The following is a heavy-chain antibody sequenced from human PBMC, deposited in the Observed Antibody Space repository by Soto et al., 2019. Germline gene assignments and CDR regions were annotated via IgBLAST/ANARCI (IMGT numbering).Heavy chain of an antibody. Sequence: GGSLRLSCAASGFTFSSYAMSWVRQAPGKGLEWVSAISGSGGSTYYADSVKGRFTISRDNSKNTLYLQMNSLRAEDTAVYYCANQPTVYGDYPDAFDIWGQGTMVTVS. V-gene: IGHV3-23*01. CDR3: ANQPTVYGDYPDAFDI. D-gene: IGHD4-17*01. CDR1: GFTFSSYA. J-gene: IGHJ3*02. CDR2: ISGSGGST.